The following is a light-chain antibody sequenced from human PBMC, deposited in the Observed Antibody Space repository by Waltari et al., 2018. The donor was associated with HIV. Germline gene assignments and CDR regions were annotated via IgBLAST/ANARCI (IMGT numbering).Light chain of an antibody. CDR1: NSNFGNTF. CDR3: GTWDVRLSAGVFGSGTKV. Sequence: QSALTQQPPSVSAAPGQNVTMSCSGGNSNFGNTFVCWYQHRPGMAPRLLIYDINKRPLGIPQRFAASKSGTSATLGITGLQTADEGEYYCGTWDVRLSAGVFGSGTKVF. CDR2: DIN. V-gene: IGLV1-51*01. J-gene: IGLJ1*01.